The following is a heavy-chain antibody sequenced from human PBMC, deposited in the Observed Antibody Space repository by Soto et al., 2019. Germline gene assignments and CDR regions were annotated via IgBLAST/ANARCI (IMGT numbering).Heavy chain of an antibody. Sequence: GGTLRLTCAASGFTFSRYGMRWVRQHPGKGLQWVAIISYHGSNKYYEASVKGRFTISVDNSKNTLYLQMNSLRAEDSAVYYCAKGAYSGRYSYFDYLGQGTLVTVSS. D-gene: IGHD1-26*01. J-gene: IGHJ4*02. CDR1: GFTFSRYG. V-gene: IGHV3-30*18. CDR2: ISYHGSNK. CDR3: AKGAYSGRYSYFDY.